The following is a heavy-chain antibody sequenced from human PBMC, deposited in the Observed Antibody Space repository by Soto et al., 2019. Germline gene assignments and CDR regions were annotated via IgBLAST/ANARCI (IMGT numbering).Heavy chain of an antibody. D-gene: IGHD6-13*01. Sequence: ASVQVSCKASGYTFTSFYIHCVRQAPGQGLEWMAIINPSGGSTNYAQKFQGRITLTRDTSTSTVYMELSSLRSEDTAVYYCARNLASADVWGQGTLVTVSS. CDR3: ARNLASADV. J-gene: IGHJ4*02. CDR1: GYTFTSFY. CDR2: INPSGGST. V-gene: IGHV1-46*01.